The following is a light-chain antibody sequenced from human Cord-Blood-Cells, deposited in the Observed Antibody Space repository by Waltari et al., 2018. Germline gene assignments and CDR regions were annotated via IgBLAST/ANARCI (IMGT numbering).Light chain of an antibody. J-gene: IGLJ1*01. CDR3: SSYTSSSLGV. V-gene: IGLV2-14*01. Sequence: QSALTQPASVSGSPGQSITISCTGTSSDVGGYNYVSWYQQHPGKAPKLMIYDVSNRPSGVSNRFSGSKSGNTASLTISGLQAEDEADYYCSSYTSSSLGVFGTGTKFTVL. CDR2: DVS. CDR1: SSDVGGYNY.